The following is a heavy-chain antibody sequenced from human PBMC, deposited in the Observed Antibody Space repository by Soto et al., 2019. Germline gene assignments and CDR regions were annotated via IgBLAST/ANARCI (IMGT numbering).Heavy chain of an antibody. J-gene: IGHJ4*02. V-gene: IGHV4-39*01. Sequence: SETLSLTCTVSGSSINSSGYYWGWIRQPPGKGLEWIGSMFYGVSTYYNPSLKSRVTVSVDTSKNQFSLNLRPVTAADTAVYYCARLPSRHLVDYWGQGTLVTVSS. D-gene: IGHD3-3*02. CDR1: GSSINSSGYY. CDR3: ARLPSRHLVDY. CDR2: MFYGVST.